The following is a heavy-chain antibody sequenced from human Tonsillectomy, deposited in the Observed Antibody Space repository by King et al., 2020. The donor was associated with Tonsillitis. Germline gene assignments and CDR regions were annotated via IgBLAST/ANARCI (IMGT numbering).Heavy chain of an antibody. CDR1: GGSISSYY. CDR3: ARVGYCSSTSCLHYYYYYGMDV. D-gene: IGHD2-2*01. CDR2: IYYSGST. J-gene: IGHJ6*02. Sequence: VQLQESGPGLVKPSETLSLTCTVSGGSISSYYWSWIRQPPGKGLEWIGYIYYSGSTNYNPSLKSRVTISVDTSKNQFSLKLSSVTAADTAVYSCARVGYCSSTSCLHYYYYYGMDVWGQGTTVTVSS. V-gene: IGHV4-59*01.